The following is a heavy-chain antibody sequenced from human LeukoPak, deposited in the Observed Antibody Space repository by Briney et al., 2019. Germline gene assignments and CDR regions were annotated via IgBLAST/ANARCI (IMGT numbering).Heavy chain of an antibody. CDR1: GFTFSTYW. J-gene: IGHJ4*02. CDR2: LKEDGSEK. Sequence: PGGSLRLSCAASGFTFSTYWMAWVRQAPGMGLEWVANLKEDGSEKHYVDSVKGRFTISRDNAKNSLYLQMNSLRAEDTAVYYCAGGSWWFDYWGQGTLVTVSS. V-gene: IGHV3-7*01. D-gene: IGHD2-15*01. CDR3: AGGSWWFDY.